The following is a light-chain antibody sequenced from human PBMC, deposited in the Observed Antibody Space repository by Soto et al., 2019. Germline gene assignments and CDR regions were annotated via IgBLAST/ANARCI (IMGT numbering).Light chain of an antibody. CDR3: QHYNTYSPGT. CDR1: QSVSSW. V-gene: IGKV1-5*01. Sequence: DIQMTQTPATLSAFAGDRVTVTCRASQSVSSWVAWYQEKPGRGPKLLIYDASNWQSGVPSRFIGSGSGTEFTLTITSLQPDDFATYYCQHYNTYSPGTFGQGTRVEVK. J-gene: IGKJ1*01. CDR2: DAS.